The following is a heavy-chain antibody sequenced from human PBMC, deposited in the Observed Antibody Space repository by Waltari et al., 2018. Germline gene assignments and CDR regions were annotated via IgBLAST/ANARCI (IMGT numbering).Heavy chain of an antibody. CDR3: GGGNYYYFDY. D-gene: IGHD1-26*01. CDR2: IYYSGST. J-gene: IGHJ4*02. V-gene: IGHV4-39*07. Sequence: QLQLQESGPGLVKPSETLSLTCSVSGGSISSSSYYWGWIRQPPGKRLEWIGSIYYSGSTYYNPSLKSRVTISVDTSKNQFSLNLSSVTAADTAVYYCGGGNYYYFDYWGQGILVTVSS. CDR1: GGSISSSSYY.